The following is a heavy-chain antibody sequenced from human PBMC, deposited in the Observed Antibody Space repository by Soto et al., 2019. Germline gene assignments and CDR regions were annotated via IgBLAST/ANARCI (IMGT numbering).Heavy chain of an antibody. CDR2: VFPGDSDT. CDR3: AKAGIAAAAYFDS. J-gene: IGHJ4*02. D-gene: IGHD6-13*01. V-gene: IGHV5-51*01. Sequence: GASLKISCKGSGYSFTRYWIGWVRQKPGKGLEWMGIVFPGDSDTRYSPSFQGQVTISADKSINTAYLQWSSLKASDTAIYYCAKAGIAAAAYFDSWGQGTLVTVSS. CDR1: GYSFTRYW.